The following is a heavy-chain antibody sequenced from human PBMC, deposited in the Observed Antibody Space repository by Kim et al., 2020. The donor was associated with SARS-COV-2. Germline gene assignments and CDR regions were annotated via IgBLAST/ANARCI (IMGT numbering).Heavy chain of an antibody. V-gene: IGHV3-30*18. CDR2: ISHDGSNR. Sequence: GGSLRLSCAASGFTFSSYGMHWVRQAPGKGLEWVGVISHDGSNRNYADSVKGRFTISRDNSKNTLYLQMNSLRAEDTAVYYCAKVNYDVLTGYIDYWGQG. J-gene: IGHJ4*02. CDR1: GFTFSSYG. CDR3: AKVNYDVLTGYIDY. D-gene: IGHD3-9*01.